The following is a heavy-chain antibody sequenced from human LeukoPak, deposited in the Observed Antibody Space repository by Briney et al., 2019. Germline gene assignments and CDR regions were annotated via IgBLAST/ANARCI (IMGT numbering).Heavy chain of an antibody. V-gene: IGHV3-13*04. Sequence: GGPLRLSCAASGFTFSNYDMHWLRQASGRGLEWVSIVGGNFKQFYTDSVKGRFTISRDNGASSFYLQMNSLRVEDTDVYYCARGSLSGNYGAYDLWGQGTVVTVSS. D-gene: IGHD5-24*01. CDR3: ARGSLSGNYGAYDL. J-gene: IGHJ3*01. CDR1: GFTFSNYD. CDR2: VGGNFKQ.